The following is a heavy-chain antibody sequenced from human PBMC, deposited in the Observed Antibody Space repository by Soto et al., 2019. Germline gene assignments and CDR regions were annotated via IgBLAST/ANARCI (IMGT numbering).Heavy chain of an antibody. D-gene: IGHD3-10*01. CDR1: GYTFTSYY. J-gene: IGHJ6*02. CDR3: ARPLTRGGYYDYGMDV. V-gene: IGHV1-46*01. Sequence: ASVKVSCKASGYTFTSYYMHWVRQAPGQGLEWMGIINPSGGSTSYAQKFQGRVTMTRDTSTSTVYMELSSLRSEDTAVYYCARPLTRGGYYDYGMDVWGQGTTVTVSS. CDR2: INPSGGST.